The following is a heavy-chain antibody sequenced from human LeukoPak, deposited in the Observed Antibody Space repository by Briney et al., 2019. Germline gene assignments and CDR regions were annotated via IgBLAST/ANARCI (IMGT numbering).Heavy chain of an antibody. CDR2: IYYSGST. V-gene: IGHV4-31*03. CDR1: GGSISSGGYY. J-gene: IGHJ3*02. D-gene: IGHD3-22*01. Sequence: TLSLTCTVSGGSISSGGYYWSWIRRHPGKGLEWIGYIYYSGSTYYNPSLKSRVTISVDTSKNQFSLKLSSVTAAGTAVYYCARGDSSGYSGPYPHDAFDIWGQGTMVTVSS. CDR3: ARGDSSGYSGPYPHDAFDI.